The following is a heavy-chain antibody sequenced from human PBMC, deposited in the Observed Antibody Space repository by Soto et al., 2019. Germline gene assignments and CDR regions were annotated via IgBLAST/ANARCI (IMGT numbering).Heavy chain of an antibody. J-gene: IGHJ3*02. D-gene: IGHD3-10*01. CDR1: GFTFSSYA. V-gene: IGHV3-23*01. CDR2: ISGSGGST. CDR3: AKEGRGLHGPKNAFDI. Sequence: GGSLRLSCAASGFTFSSYAMSWVRQAPGKGLEWVSAISGSGGSTYYADSVKGRFTISRDNSKNTLYLQMNSLRAEDTAVYYCAKEGRGLHGPKNAFDIWGQGTMVTVSS.